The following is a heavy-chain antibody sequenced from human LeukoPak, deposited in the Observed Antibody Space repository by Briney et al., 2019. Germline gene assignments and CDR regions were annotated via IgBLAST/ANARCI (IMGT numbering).Heavy chain of an antibody. D-gene: IGHD6-13*01. CDR1: GGSISSYY. J-gene: IGHJ4*02. CDR3: ARDEAAAGRAFDY. CDR2: IYTSGST. V-gene: IGHV4-4*07. Sequence: SETLSLTWTVSGGSISSYYWSWIRQPAGKGLEWIGRIYTSGSTNYNPSLRSRVTMSVDTSKNQFSLKLSSVSAADTAVYYCARDEAAAGRAFDYRGQGTLVTVSS.